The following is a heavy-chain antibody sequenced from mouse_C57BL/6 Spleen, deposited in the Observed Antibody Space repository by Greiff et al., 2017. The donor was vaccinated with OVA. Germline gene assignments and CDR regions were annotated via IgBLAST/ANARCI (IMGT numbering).Heavy chain of an antibody. CDR1: GYAFSSSW. Sequence: QVQLQQSGPELVKPGASVKISCKASGYAFSSSWMNWVKQRPGKGLEWIGRIYPGDGDTNYNGKFKGKATLTADKSSSTAYMQLSSLTSEDSAVYFCARAPTGDYARDYWGQGTSVTVSS. V-gene: IGHV1-82*01. J-gene: IGHJ4*01. CDR3: ARAPTGDYARDY. D-gene: IGHD4-1*02. CDR2: IYPGDGDT.